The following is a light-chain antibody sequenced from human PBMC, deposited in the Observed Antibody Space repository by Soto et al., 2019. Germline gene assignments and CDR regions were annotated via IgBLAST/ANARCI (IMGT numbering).Light chain of an antibody. CDR2: AAS. Sequence: IHLPRSASCVSGSVRDRVTNTCRASQGISSHLAWYQQKPGKAPKLLIYAASTLQSGVPSRFSGSGSGTKFTLTIASLQPDDFATYYCQQSYKMPSFGQGTRLEI. V-gene: IGKV1-9*01. CDR3: QQSYKMPS. J-gene: IGKJ5*01. CDR1: QGISSH.